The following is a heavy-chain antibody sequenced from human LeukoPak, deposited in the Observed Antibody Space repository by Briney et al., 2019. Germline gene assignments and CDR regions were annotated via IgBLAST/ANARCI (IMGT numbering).Heavy chain of an antibody. CDR2: INAGNGNT. CDR3: ALTEGDRYYYYGMDV. D-gene: IGHD2-21*02. CDR1: GYTFTSYA. Sequence: ASVKVSCKASGYTFTSYAMHWVRQAPGQRLEWMGWINAGNGNTKYSQKFQGRVTITRDTSASTAYVELSSLRSEDTAVYYCALTEGDRYYYYGMDVWGQGTTVTVSS. V-gene: IGHV1-3*01. J-gene: IGHJ6*02.